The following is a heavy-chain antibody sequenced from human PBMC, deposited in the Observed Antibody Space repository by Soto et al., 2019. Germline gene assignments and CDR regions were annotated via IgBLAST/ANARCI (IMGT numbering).Heavy chain of an antibody. CDR3: ARDLEVVVLGVDHYYCYGMDV. D-gene: IGHD2-15*01. Sequence: ASVKVSCKTSGGTFSSFAISWVRQAPGQGLEWMGGIIPIFETANYAQKFQGRVTITADEMTGTAYMELRSLRSEDTGVYYCARDLEVVVLGVDHYYCYGMDVWGKGTTVTVAS. CDR1: GGTFSSFA. V-gene: IGHV1-69*13. J-gene: IGHJ6*04. CDR2: IIPIFETA.